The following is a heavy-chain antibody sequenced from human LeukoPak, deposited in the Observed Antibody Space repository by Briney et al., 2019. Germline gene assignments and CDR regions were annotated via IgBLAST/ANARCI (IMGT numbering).Heavy chain of an antibody. Sequence: PGGSLRLSCGASGFTFSSYWMSRVRQAPGKGLEWVAIIKQDGTEEYYVDSVKGRFTISRDNAKNSLYLQMNSLRAEDTAVYYCAKDSSGYFEYFQHWGQGTLVTVSS. CDR2: IKQDGTEE. V-gene: IGHV3-7*01. CDR3: AKDSSGYFEYFQH. D-gene: IGHD3-22*01. J-gene: IGHJ1*01. CDR1: GFTFSSYW.